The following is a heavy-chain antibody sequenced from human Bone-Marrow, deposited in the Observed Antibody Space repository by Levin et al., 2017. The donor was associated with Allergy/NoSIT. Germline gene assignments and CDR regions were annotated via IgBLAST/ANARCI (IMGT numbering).Heavy chain of an antibody. CDR2: INGDGSVT. CDR1: GFIFSNYW. Sequence: GGSLRLSCAASGFIFSNYWLHWVRHAPGGGLVWVSRINGDGSVTDYADSVKGRFTTSRDNAKNTLYLQMNSLTVEDTAVYYCLRDGALLEYNFSLDCWGQGTLV. CDR3: LRDGALLEYNFSLDC. J-gene: IGHJ4*02. V-gene: IGHV3-74*01. D-gene: IGHD3/OR15-3a*01.